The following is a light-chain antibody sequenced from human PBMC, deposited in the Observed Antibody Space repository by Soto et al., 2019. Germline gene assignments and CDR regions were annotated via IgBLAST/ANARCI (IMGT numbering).Light chain of an antibody. CDR1: RSFASSY. CDR3: QQYCSSPPYT. J-gene: IGKJ2*01. CDR2: AAS. Sequence: EVVLTQSPGTLSLSPGERATLSCRASRSFASSYLAWYQQKPGQAPRLLIFAASIRATGVSDRFSGSGSGTDFTLIISRLEPEDSAVYYCQQYCSSPPYTFGQGTKLEIK. V-gene: IGKV3-20*01.